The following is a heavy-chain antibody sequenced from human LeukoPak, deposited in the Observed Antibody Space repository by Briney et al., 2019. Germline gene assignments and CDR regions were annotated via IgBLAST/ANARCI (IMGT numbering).Heavy chain of an antibody. D-gene: IGHD3-3*01. CDR3: ARGRKADFWSGYPYFDY. V-gene: IGHV4-59*01. CDR1: GASIISYY. Sequence: SETLSLTCTVSGASIISYYWNWIRQPPGKGLEWIGYIYYEGSTKYNPSLNSRVTISVDTSKNQFTLKLSSVTAADTAVYYCARGRKADFWSGYPYFDYWGQGTLVTVSS. CDR2: IYYEGST. J-gene: IGHJ4*02.